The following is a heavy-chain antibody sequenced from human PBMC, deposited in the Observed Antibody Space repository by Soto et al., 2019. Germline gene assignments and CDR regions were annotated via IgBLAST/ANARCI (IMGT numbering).Heavy chain of an antibody. CDR2: IYYGGST. J-gene: IGHJ4*02. V-gene: IGHV4-59*12. D-gene: IGHD3-22*01. Sequence: SSETLSLTXTVSDGSIGRYYWSWIRQPPGKGLEWIGYIYYGGSTNYNPSLKSRVTISVDTSKNQFSLRLSSVTAADTAVYYCARDPHYYGSSAHHFDYWGQGILVTVSP. CDR1: DGSIGRYY. CDR3: ARDPHYYGSSAHHFDY.